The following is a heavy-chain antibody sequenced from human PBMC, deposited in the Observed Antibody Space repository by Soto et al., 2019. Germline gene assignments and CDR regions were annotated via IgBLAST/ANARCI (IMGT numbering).Heavy chain of an antibody. CDR3: ARDRAFWGSSAVGFGFGY. J-gene: IGHJ4*01. CDR1: GGTFSSYA. CDR2: IIPIFGTA. V-gene: IGHV1-69*12. D-gene: IGHD6-6*01. Sequence: QVQLVQSGAEVKKPGSSVKVSCKASGGTFSSYAISWVRQAPGQGLEWMGGIIPIFGTANYAQKFQGRVTITADESTSTAYVERSSLRSEDTAVYYCARDRAFWGSSAVGFGFGYLGQGTPVTVSS.